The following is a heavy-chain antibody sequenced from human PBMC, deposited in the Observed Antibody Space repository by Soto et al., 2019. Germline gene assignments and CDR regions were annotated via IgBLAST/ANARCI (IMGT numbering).Heavy chain of an antibody. V-gene: IGHV3-23*01. CDR1: GFTFSSYA. CDR2: ISGSDNTT. CDR3: APMGV. J-gene: IGHJ6*02. Sequence: EVQLLESGGGLVQPGGSLRLSCAASGFTFSSYAMSWVRQAPGKGLEWASAISGSDNTTYYADSVKGRFTISRDNSKNTLYLQMTSLRADDTALYYCAPMGVWGQGTTVTVSS.